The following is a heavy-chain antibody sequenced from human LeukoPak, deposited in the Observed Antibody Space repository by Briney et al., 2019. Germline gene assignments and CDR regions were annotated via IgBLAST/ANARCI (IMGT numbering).Heavy chain of an antibody. CDR3: ARTQYSGSKLDY. J-gene: IGHJ4*02. V-gene: IGHV3-11*04. Sequence: GGSLRLSCAASGFIINDYYLSWIRQAPGKGLEWISHISSGGRTIYYADSVKGRVTISRDNAKNTLYLQMNSLRAEDTAVFYCARTQYSGSKLDYWGQGILVTVSS. CDR2: ISSGGRTI. D-gene: IGHD1-26*01. CDR1: GFIINDYY.